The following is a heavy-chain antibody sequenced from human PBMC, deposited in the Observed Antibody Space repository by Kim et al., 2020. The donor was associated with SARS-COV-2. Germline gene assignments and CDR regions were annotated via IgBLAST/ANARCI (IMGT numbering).Heavy chain of an antibody. V-gene: IGHV3-30-3*01. CDR1: GFTFSSYA. CDR3: ASPLGAAAGFGYFQH. Sequence: GGSLRLSCAASGFTFSSYAMHWVRQAPGKGLEWVAVISYDGSNKYYADSVKGRFTISRDNSKNTLYLQMNSLRAEDTAVYYCASPLGAAAGFGYFQHWGQGTLVTVS. D-gene: IGHD6-13*01. J-gene: IGHJ1*01. CDR2: ISYDGSNK.